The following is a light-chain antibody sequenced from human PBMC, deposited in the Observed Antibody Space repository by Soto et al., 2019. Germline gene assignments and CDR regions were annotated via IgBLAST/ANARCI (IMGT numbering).Light chain of an antibody. CDR3: SSYTTRGTLNYV. CDR1: SSDIGAYDY. Sequence: QSVLTQPASVSASPGQSITISCTGTSSDIGAYDYVSWYQQHPGKAPKLMIYEVSHRPSGISHRFSASKSGNTASLTISGLQAEDEADYYCSSYTTRGTLNYVFGSGTKGTVL. V-gene: IGLV2-14*01. CDR2: EVS. J-gene: IGLJ1*01.